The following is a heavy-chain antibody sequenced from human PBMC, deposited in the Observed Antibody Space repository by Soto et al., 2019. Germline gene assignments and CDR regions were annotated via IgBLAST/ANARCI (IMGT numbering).Heavy chain of an antibody. V-gene: IGHV4-31*03. J-gene: IGHJ4*02. CDR3: ARDRGGYDQKPYFDY. CDR1: GGSISSGGYY. D-gene: IGHD5-12*01. Sequence: QVQLQESGPGLVKPSQTLSLTCTVSGGSISSGGYYWSWIRQHPGKGLEWIGYIYYSGSTYYNPYLKSRVTISVDTSKNQFSLKLSSVTAADTAVYYCARDRGGYDQKPYFDYWGQGTLVTVSS. CDR2: IYYSGST.